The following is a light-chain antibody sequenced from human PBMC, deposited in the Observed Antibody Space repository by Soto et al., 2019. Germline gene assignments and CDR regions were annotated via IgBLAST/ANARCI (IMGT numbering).Light chain of an antibody. CDR1: TCVSSN. V-gene: IGKV3-15*01. CDR3: HQYNNSTRT. J-gene: IGKJ2*01. CDR2: GAS. Sequence: EIGMTQSPATLSVSPGEGATVSCRAITCVSSNLAWYQQRPGQAPRLLIYGASTRATGIPARFSGSGSGTEYTLTIDSMQSDAFAVSYCHQYNNSTRTFGQGTKPEI.